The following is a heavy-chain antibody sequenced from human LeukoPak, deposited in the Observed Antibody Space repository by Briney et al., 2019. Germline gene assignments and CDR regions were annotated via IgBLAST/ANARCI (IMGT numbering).Heavy chain of an antibody. CDR2: INYSGST. CDR1: GGSVSSSSYY. J-gene: IGHJ3*02. CDR3: ARGPPSGSYPHGAFDI. V-gene: IGHV4-39*07. Sequence: SETLSLTCTVSGGSVSSSSYYWGWIRQPPGKGLEWIGSINYSGSTYYNPSLKSRVTISVDTSKNQFSLKLSSVTAADTAVYYCARGPPSGSYPHGAFDIWGQGTMVTVSS. D-gene: IGHD1-26*01.